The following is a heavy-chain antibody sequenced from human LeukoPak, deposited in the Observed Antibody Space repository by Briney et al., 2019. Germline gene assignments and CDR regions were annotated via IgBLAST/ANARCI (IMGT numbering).Heavy chain of an antibody. J-gene: IGHJ5*02. CDR3: AREFSDTVTNWFDP. CDR1: GYTFIGYY. D-gene: IGHD4-17*01. Sequence: GASVKVSCKASGYTFIGYYMHWVRQAPGQGLEWMGWINPNSGGTNYAQKFQGRVTMTRDTSISTAYMELSRLRSDDTAVYYCAREFSDTVTNWFDPWGQGTLVTVSS. V-gene: IGHV1-2*02. CDR2: INPNSGGT.